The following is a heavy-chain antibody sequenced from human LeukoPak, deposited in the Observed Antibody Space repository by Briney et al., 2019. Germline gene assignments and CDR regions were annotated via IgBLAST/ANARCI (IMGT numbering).Heavy chain of an antibody. CDR1: GFTVSSNH. CDR3: ARDQRYYDSSGYGY. V-gene: IGHV3-53*01. D-gene: IGHD3-22*01. J-gene: IGHJ4*02. Sequence: GGSLRLSCAASGFTVSSNHMSWVRQAPGKGLEWVSVIYSGGSTYYADSAKGRFTISTDNSKNTLYLQMNSLRAEDTAVYYCARDQRYYDSSGYGYWGQGTLVTVSS. CDR2: IYSGGST.